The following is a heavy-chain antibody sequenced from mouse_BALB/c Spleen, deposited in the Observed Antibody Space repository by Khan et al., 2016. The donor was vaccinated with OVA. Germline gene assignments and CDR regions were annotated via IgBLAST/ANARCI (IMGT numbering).Heavy chain of an antibody. J-gene: IGHJ3*01. CDR1: GFTFTDYY. CDR2: ISPGSGDT. V-gene: IGHV1-77*01. D-gene: IGHD2-4*01. CDR3: ARQYDYDYTFAY. Sequence: QVQLKQSGAELARPGASVKLSCKTSGFTFTDYYINWVKQRPGQGLEWIGEISPGSGDTYYNEKFKGKATLTADHSSSTASMQLSSLPSEAPAIYCPARQYDYDYTFAYWGRGTLVTVSA.